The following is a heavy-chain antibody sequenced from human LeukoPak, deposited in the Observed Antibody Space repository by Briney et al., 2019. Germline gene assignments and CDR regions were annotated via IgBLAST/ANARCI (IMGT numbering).Heavy chain of an antibody. CDR2: ISGSGGGT. CDR1: GLTFSIYA. V-gene: IGHV3-23*01. Sequence: AGGSLRLSCAASGLTFSIYAMSWVRQAPGKGLEWVSAISGSGGGTYYADSVKGRFTISRDNSKNTLYLQMNSLRAEDTAVYYCAKDLYGSYSDYFDYWGQGTLVTVSS. D-gene: IGHD1-26*01. J-gene: IGHJ4*02. CDR3: AKDLYGSYSDYFDY.